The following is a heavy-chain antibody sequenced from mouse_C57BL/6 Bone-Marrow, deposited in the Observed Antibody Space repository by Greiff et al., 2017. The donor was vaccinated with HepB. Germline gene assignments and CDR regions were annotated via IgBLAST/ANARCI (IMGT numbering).Heavy chain of an antibody. Sequence: EVKLVESEGGLVQPGSSMKLSCTASGFTFSDYYMAWVRQVPEKGLEWVANINYDGSSTYYLDYLKSRFIISRNNAKNILYLQMSSLKSEDTATYYWATAGFYYASSYNYGMDYWGQGTSVTVSS. D-gene: IGHD1-1*01. CDR1: GFTFSDYY. J-gene: IGHJ4*01. CDR3: ATAGFYYASSYNYGMDY. CDR2: INYDGSST. V-gene: IGHV5-16*01.